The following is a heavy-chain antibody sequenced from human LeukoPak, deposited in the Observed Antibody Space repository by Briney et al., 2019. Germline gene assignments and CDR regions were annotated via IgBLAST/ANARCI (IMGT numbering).Heavy chain of an antibody. CDR2: IRYDGSNK. CDR3: AKDLSSSFYFDY. J-gene: IGHJ4*02. Sequence: PEGSLRLSCAASGFTFNSYGMHWVRQAPSKGLEWVAFIRYDGSNKYYADSVKGRFTISRDNSKNTLYLQMNSLRAEDTAVYYCAKDLSSSFYFDYWGQGTLVTVSS. CDR1: GFTFNSYG. V-gene: IGHV3-30*02. D-gene: IGHD6-6*01.